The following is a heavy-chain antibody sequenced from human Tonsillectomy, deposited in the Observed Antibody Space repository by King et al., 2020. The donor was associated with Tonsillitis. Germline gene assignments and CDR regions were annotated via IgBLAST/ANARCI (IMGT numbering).Heavy chain of an antibody. CDR3: VKGHYYYGSGSYHRLRRDAFDI. CDR1: GFTFSSYA. V-gene: IGHV3-64D*06. D-gene: IGHD3-10*01. CDR2: ISSNGGST. Sequence: VQLVESGGGLVQPGGSLRLSCSASGFTFSSYAMHWVRQAPGKGLEYVSAISSNGGSTYYADSVKGRFTISRDNSKNTLYLQMSSLRAEDTAVYYCVKGHYYYGSGSYHRLRRDAFDIWGQGTMVTVSS. J-gene: IGHJ3*02.